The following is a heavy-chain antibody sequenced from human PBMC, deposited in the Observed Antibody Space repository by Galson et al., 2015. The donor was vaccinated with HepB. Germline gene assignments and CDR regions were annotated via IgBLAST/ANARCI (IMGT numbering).Heavy chain of an antibody. CDR2: IYYSGST. CDR3: ARWVAGKEKNWFDP. D-gene: IGHD6-19*01. J-gene: IGHJ5*02. Sequence: ETLSLTCTVSGGSIGSSSYYWGWIRQPPGKGLEWIGSIYYSGSTYYNPSLKSRVTISVDTSKNQFSLKLSSVTAADTAVYYCARWVAGKEKNWFDPWGQGTLVTVSS. CDR1: GGSIGSSSYY. V-gene: IGHV4-39*01.